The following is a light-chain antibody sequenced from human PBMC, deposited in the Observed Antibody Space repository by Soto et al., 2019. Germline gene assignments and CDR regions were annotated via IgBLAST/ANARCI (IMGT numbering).Light chain of an antibody. CDR2: DVW. CDR1: GSDIGGYNY. J-gene: IGLJ2*01. Sequence: QSVLTQPASVSGSPGQSITIYCIGTGSDIGGYNYVSWYQQHPGKAPTLMIYDVWARPLGVPDRFSGSRSGNTASLTISGLQAEDEADYYCCSTAGNYTLVFGGGTTLTVL. V-gene: IGLV2-11*01. CDR3: CSTAGNYTLV.